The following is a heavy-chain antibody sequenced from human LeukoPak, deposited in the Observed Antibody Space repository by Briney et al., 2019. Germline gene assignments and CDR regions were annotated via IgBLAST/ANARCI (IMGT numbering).Heavy chain of an antibody. D-gene: IGHD4-17*01. CDR2: IYYRGST. CDR1: GVSINSYY. Sequence: PSETLSLTCTVSGVSINSYYWSWLRQPPGKGLEWIGYIYYRGSTNYNPSLKSRVTISVDTSKNRISLQLNSVTAADTAAYYCARGATVVTRGWFDPWGQGTLVTVSS. CDR3: ARGATVVTRGWFDP. J-gene: IGHJ5*02. V-gene: IGHV4-59*01.